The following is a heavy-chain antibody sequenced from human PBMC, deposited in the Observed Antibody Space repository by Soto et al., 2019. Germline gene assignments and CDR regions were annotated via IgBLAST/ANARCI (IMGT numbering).Heavy chain of an antibody. Sequence: QVQLVQSGAEVKKPGSSVKVSCKASGGTFSSYTISWVRQAPGQGLEWMGGIIPILGIANYAQKFQGRVTITAVKSTSTAYLAMRSLRSEDPAVYYCAREEYYYGSGAFFDYWGQGTLVTVSS. CDR3: AREEYYYGSGAFFDY. V-gene: IGHV1-69*08. D-gene: IGHD3-10*01. J-gene: IGHJ4*02. CDR1: GGTFSSYT. CDR2: IIPILGIA.